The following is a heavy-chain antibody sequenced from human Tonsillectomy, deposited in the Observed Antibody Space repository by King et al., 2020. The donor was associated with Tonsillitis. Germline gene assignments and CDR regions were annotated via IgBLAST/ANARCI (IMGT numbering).Heavy chain of an antibody. CDR1: GGSISSSNW. CDR3: ARDQSGYDYPYFDY. V-gene: IGHV4-4*02. CDR2: SYHSGST. J-gene: IGHJ4*02. Sequence: QLQESGPGLVKPSGTLSLTCAVSGGSISSSNWWCWVRQPPGKGLEWIGESYHSGSTNYNPSLKSRVTLSVDKSKNLFSLKLSSVTAADTAVYYCARDQSGYDYPYFDYWGQGTLVTVSS. D-gene: IGHD5-12*01.